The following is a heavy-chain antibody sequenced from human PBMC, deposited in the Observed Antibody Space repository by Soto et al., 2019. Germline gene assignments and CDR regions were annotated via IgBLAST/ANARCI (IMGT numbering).Heavy chain of an antibody. V-gene: IGHV3-7*04. Sequence: EVQLVESGGGLVQPGGSLRLSCAASGFTFSDYWMSWVRQAPGKGLEWVANIKQDGGEKYYVDSVKGRFTITRDNAKNSLYLKMHSVTAEDTAVYYCARAATTWFGESLQDYWGQGTLVTVSS. CDR3: ARAATTWFGESLQDY. CDR2: IKQDGGEK. CDR1: GFTFSDYW. J-gene: IGHJ4*02. D-gene: IGHD3-10*01.